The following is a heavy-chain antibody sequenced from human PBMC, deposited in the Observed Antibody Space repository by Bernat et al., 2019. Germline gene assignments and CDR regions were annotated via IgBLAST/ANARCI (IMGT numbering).Heavy chain of an antibody. D-gene: IGHD2-21*01. V-gene: IGHV1-69*01. CDR1: GGTFSSYA. J-gene: IGHJ3*02. CDR3: ARGDCGGDCYYHDAFDI. CDR2: IIPIFGTA. Sequence: QVQLVQSGAEVKKPGSSVKVSCKASGGTFSSYAISWVRQAPGQGLEWMGGIIPIFGTANYAQKFQGRVTITADESTSTAYMELSSLRSEDTAVYYCARGDCGGDCYYHDAFDIWGQGTMVTVSS.